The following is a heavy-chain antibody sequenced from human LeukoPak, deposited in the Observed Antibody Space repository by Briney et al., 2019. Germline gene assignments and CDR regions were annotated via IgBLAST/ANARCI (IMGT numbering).Heavy chain of an antibody. Sequence: GESLKISCKGSGYSCTSYWIGWVRQMPGKGLEWMGNIYPGDSDTTYSPSFQGQVTISADKSISTAYLQWSSLKASDTAMYYCARLRDYDRYFDRWGRGTLVTVSS. J-gene: IGHJ2*01. D-gene: IGHD3-22*01. CDR3: ARLRDYDRYFDR. CDR2: IYPGDSDT. CDR1: GYSCTSYW. V-gene: IGHV5-51*01.